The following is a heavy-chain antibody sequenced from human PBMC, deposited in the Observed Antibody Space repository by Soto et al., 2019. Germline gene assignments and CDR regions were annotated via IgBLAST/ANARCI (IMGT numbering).Heavy chain of an antibody. J-gene: IGHJ6*02. CDR1: GYSFTSYW. CDR3: ARHGLWFGELSIKYYYGMDV. CDR2: IYPGDSDT. D-gene: IGHD3-10*01. V-gene: IGHV5-51*01. Sequence: PRESLKISCKGSGYSFTSYWIGWVRQMPGKGLEWMGIIYPGDSDTRYSPSFQGQVTISADKSISTAYLQWSSLKASDTAMYYCARHGLWFGELSIKYYYGMDVWGQGTTVTVSS.